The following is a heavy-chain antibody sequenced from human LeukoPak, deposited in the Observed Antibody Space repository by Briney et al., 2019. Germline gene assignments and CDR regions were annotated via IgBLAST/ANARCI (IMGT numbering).Heavy chain of an antibody. CDR1: GFTFDDYA. CDR3: ARIRRFPNWFDP. CDR2: ISGDGGST. Sequence: GSLRLSCAASGFTFDDYAMHWVRQAPGKGLEWVSLISGDGGSTYYADSVKGRFTISRDNSKNSLYLQMNSLRAEDTAVYYCARIRRFPNWFDPWGQGTLVTVSS. D-gene: IGHD2-21*01. J-gene: IGHJ5*02. V-gene: IGHV3-43*02.